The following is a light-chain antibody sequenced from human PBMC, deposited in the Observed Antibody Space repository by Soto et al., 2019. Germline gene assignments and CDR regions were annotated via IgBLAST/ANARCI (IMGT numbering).Light chain of an antibody. Sequence: QLVLTQSPSASASLGASVKLTCTLSSGHSSYAIAWHQQQPEKGPRYLMKLNSDGSHSKGDGIPDRFSGSSSGAERYLTISXXQXXXEADYYCQTWGTGIVVFGGGTKLTV. CDR1: SGHSSYA. CDR2: LNSDGSH. V-gene: IGLV4-69*01. J-gene: IGLJ2*01. CDR3: QTWGTGIVV.